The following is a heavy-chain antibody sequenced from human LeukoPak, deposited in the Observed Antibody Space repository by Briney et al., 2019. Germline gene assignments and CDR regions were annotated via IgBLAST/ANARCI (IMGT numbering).Heavy chain of an antibody. CDR3: ASGMYFFDY. CDR2: IYDSGST. V-gene: IGHV4-31*03. Sequence: SETLSLTCIVSGGSIRSGAYYWSWIRQHPGKGLEWIGYIYDSGSTNYNPSLRSRVTISVDTSKNQFSLKLSSVTAADTAVYYCASGMYFFDYWGQGTLVTVSS. D-gene: IGHD1-26*01. J-gene: IGHJ4*02. CDR1: GGSIRSGAYY.